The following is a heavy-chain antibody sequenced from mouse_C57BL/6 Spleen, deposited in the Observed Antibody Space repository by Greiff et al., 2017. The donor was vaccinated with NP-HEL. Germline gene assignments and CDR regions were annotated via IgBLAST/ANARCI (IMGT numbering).Heavy chain of an antibody. CDR2: IDPSDSET. CDR3: ARLGDYGYDEGYYFDY. CDR1: GYTFTSYW. V-gene: IGHV1-52*01. J-gene: IGHJ2*01. Sequence: QVQLKQPGAELVRPGSSVKLSCKASGYTFTSYWMHWVKQRPIQGLEWIGNIDPSDSETHYNQKFKDKATLTVDKSSSTAYMQLSSLTSEDSAVYYCARLGDYGYDEGYYFDYWGQGTTLTVSS. D-gene: IGHD2-2*01.